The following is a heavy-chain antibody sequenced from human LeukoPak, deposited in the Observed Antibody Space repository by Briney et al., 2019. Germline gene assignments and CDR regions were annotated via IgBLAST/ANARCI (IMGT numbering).Heavy chain of an antibody. CDR2: FDPEDGET. D-gene: IGHD3-16*01. CDR1: GYTLTELS. J-gene: IGHJ4*02. Sequence: ASVKVSCKVSGYTLTELSMHWVRQAPGKGLEWMGGFDPEDGETIYAQKFQGRVTMTEDTPTDTAYMELSSLRSEDTAVYYCATDLFMITSADYWSQGTLVTVSS. CDR3: ATDLFMITSADY. V-gene: IGHV1-24*01.